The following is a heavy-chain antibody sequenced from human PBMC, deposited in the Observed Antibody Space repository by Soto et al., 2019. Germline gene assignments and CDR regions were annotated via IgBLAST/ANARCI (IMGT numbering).Heavy chain of an antibody. J-gene: IGHJ6*02. CDR3: ARDRLPPTYCSSTSCCRGNSMYV. CDR2: IWYDGSNK. V-gene: IGHV3-33*01. Sequence: PGGSLRLSCAASGFTFSSYGMHWVRQAPGKGLEWVAVIWYDGSNKYYADSVKGRFTISRDNSKNTLYLQMNSLRAEDTAVYYCARDRLPPTYCSSTSCCRGNSMYVWGQGTRVTVS. D-gene: IGHD2-2*01. CDR1: GFTFSSYG.